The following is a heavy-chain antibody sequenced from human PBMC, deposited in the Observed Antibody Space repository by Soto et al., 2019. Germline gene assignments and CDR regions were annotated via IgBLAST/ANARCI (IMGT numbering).Heavy chain of an antibody. CDR3: ASGRASGSYYLLDY. J-gene: IGHJ4*02. CDR2: INPNSGNT. V-gene: IGHV1-8*01. D-gene: IGHD3-10*01. Sequence: QVQLVQSGAEVKKPGASVKVSCKASGNTFTSYDINWVRQATGHRLEWMGWINPNSGNTGYAQKFQGRVTMTRDTPLRTAYMEVSRLRSDETAVYYCASGRASGSYYLLDYWGQAALVTASS. CDR1: GNTFTSYD.